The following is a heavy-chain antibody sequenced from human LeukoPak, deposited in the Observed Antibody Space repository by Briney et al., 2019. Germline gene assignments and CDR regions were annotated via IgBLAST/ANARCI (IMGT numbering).Heavy chain of an antibody. V-gene: IGHV4-59*08. CDR3: ARQGDGGRAFDY. Sequence: SETLSLTCTVSGGSISNYYWSWIRQPPGKGLEWIGYIYYSGSTNYNPSLKSRVTISVDTSKNQFSLRLTSVTATDTAVYYCARQGDGGRAFDYWGQGILVTISS. CDR1: GGSISNYY. D-gene: IGHD4-23*01. J-gene: IGHJ4*02. CDR2: IYYSGST.